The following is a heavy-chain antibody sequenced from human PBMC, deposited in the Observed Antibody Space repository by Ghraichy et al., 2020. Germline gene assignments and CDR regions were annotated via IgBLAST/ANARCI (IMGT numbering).Heavy chain of an antibody. Sequence: GGSLRLSCAVSGFTFSSYGMHWVRQAPGKGLEWVAVTSYDGSKKYYVDSVKGRFTISRDNSKNTLYLQMDSLRAEDTAVYYCAKSVDAHDFWSGYYEEYRGMDVSGQGTTVTVSS. J-gene: IGHJ6*02. V-gene: IGHV3-30*18. CDR3: AKSVDAHDFWSGYYEEYRGMDV. D-gene: IGHD3-3*01. CDR1: GFTFSSYG. CDR2: TSYDGSKK.